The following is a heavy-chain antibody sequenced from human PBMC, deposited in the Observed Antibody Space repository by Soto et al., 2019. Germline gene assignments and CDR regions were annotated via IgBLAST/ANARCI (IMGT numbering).Heavy chain of an antibody. Sequence: GGSLRLSCAASGFTFTRYSMNWVRQAPGKGLEWVSSISSTTNYIYYGDSMKGRFTISRDNAKNSLYLGMNSLRAEDTAVYYCARESEDLTSNFDYWGQGTLVTVSS. CDR1: GFTFTRYS. V-gene: IGHV3-21*06. CDR3: ARESEDLTSNFDY. J-gene: IGHJ4*02. CDR2: ISSTTNYI.